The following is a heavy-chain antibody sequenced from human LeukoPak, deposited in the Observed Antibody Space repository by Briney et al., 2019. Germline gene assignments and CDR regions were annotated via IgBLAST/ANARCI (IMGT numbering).Heavy chain of an antibody. Sequence: PSETLSLTCAVYGGSFSGYYWSWIRQPPGKGLEWIGEINHGGSTNYNPSLKSRVTISVDTSKNQFSLKLSSVTAADTAVYYCARAQRVLRFLEWLSNGKYYFDYWGQGTLVTVSS. V-gene: IGHV4-34*01. CDR2: INHGGST. CDR1: GGSFSGYY. D-gene: IGHD3-3*01. J-gene: IGHJ4*02. CDR3: ARAQRVLRFLEWLSNGKYYFDY.